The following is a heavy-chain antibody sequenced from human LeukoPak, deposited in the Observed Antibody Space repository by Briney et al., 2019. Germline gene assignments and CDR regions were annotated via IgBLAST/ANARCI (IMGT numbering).Heavy chain of an antibody. J-gene: IGHJ4*02. Sequence: GGALRLSCAASGFVFSDYRMNWVRQAPGKGLEWVANIRGSGSGMGYGSYYADSVKGRFTISRDNAKTSLYLQMNSLRADDTAVYYCARDDNWGFDYWGQGALVTVSS. CDR2: IRGSGSGM. CDR1: GFVFSDYR. D-gene: IGHD7-27*01. V-gene: IGHV3-48*04. CDR3: ARDDNWGFDY.